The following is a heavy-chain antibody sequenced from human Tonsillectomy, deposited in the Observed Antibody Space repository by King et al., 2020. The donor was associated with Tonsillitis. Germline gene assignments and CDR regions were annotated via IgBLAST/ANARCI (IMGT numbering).Heavy chain of an antibody. CDR3: ARGKGFGGY. CDR1: GGSISNYF. J-gene: IGHJ4*02. D-gene: IGHD3-10*01. Sequence: QLQESGPGLVKPSETLSLTCTVSGGSISNYFWSWIRQPPGKGLEWIGYIYYSGGTKYNPSLKSRVTISVDTSKYQFYLKLSSVTAADTAVYYCARGKGFGGYCGQGTLVAVSS. V-gene: IGHV4-59*01. CDR2: IYYSGGT.